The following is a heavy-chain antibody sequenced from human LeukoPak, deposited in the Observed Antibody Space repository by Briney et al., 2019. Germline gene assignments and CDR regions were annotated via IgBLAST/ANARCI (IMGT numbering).Heavy chain of an antibody. J-gene: IGHJ4*02. D-gene: IGHD3-10*01. Sequence: GGSLRLSCSVTGFSFKNFAMHWVRQAPGKGLEWVGRIKSKTDGGTTDYAAPVKGRFTISRDDSKNTLYLQMNSLKTEDTAVYYCTTLYGYWGQGTLVTVSS. CDR3: TTLYGY. V-gene: IGHV3-15*07. CDR2: IKSKTDGGTT. CDR1: GFSFKNFA.